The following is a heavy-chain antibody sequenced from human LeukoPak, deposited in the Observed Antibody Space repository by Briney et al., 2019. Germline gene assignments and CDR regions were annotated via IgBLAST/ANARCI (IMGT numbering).Heavy chain of an antibody. CDR1: GFTFSSYA. D-gene: IGHD3-22*01. CDR3: AKEPAWLHYGMDV. V-gene: IGHV3-23*01. J-gene: IGHJ6*02. CDR2: ISGNGGST. Sequence: PGGSLRLSCAASGFTFSSYAMSWVRQAPGKGLEWVSAISGNGGSTSYADSVKGRFTISRDNSKNTLYLQMNSLRAEDTAVYYYAKEPAWLHYGMDVWGQGTTVTVSS.